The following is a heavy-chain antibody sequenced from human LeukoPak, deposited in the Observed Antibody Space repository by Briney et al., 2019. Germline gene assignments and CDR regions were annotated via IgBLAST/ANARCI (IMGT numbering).Heavy chain of an antibody. CDR1: GFTFSTYW. V-gene: IGHV3-7*01. J-gene: IGHJ4*02. Sequence: PGGSLRLSCADSGFTFSTYWMSWVRQAPGKGLEWVANINQDGSEKPYVDSVKGRFTISRDNAKNSLYLQMNSLRAEDTAMYYCVRGLSTADWGQGTLVTVSS. CDR3: VRGLSTAD. D-gene: IGHD2/OR15-2a*01. CDR2: INQDGSEK.